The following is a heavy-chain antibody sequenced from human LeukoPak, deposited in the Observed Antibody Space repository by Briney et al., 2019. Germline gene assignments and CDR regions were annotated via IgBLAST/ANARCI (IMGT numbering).Heavy chain of an antibody. CDR3: ARDRGGCSSTSCYLNWFDP. V-gene: IGHV1-2*06. D-gene: IGHD2-2*01. CDR2: INPNSGGT. CDR1: GYTFTGYY. J-gene: IGHJ5*02. Sequence: ASVKVSCKASGYTFTGYYMHWVRQAPGQGLEWMGRINPNSGGTNYAQKFQGRVTMTRDTSISTAYMELSRLRSDDTAVNYCARDRGGCSSTSCYLNWFDPWGQGTLVTVSS.